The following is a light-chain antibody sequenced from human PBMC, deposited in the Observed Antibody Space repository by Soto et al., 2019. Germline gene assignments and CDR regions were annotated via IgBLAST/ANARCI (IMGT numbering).Light chain of an antibody. V-gene: IGLV1-44*01. CDR2: RNH. Sequence: QPVLTQSPSASGTPGQRVTISCSGSRSNIGTYTVNWYQQLPGTAPTLLIFRNHQRPSGVPDRLSGSKSGTSASLAISGPQSEDEADYYCAAWDDSLRAVVFGGGTKLTVL. CDR3: AAWDDSLRAVV. CDR1: RSNIGTYT. J-gene: IGLJ2*01.